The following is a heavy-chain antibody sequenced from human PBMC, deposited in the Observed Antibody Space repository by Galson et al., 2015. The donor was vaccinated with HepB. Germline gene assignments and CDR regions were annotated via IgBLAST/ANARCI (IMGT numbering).Heavy chain of an antibody. CDR1: GYSFTSYG. CDR3: AREPTHYDFWSGYYPEFDY. D-gene: IGHD3-3*01. V-gene: IGHV1-18*01. CDR2: INAYNGNT. J-gene: IGHJ4*02. Sequence: SVKVSCKASGYSFTSYGISWVRQAPGQGLEWMGWINAYNGNTNYAQKLQGRVTLTTDTSTSTAYMELRSLRSDDTAMYYCAREPTHYDFWSGYYPEFDYWGQGTLATVSS.